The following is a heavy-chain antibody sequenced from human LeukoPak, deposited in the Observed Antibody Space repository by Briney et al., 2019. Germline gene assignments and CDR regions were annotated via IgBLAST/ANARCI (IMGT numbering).Heavy chain of an antibody. V-gene: IGHV4-34*01. CDR1: GGSFSGYY. J-gene: IGHJ6*03. D-gene: IGHD6-6*01. Sequence: SETLSLTCSVDGGSFSGYYWSWLRPPPGKGLEWSGEINHSGSTNYNPSLKSRVTISVDTSKNQFSLKLSSVTAADTAVYYCARGAAARLGYYYYYLDVWGKGTTVTVSS. CDR3: ARGAAARLGYYYYYLDV. CDR2: INHSGST.